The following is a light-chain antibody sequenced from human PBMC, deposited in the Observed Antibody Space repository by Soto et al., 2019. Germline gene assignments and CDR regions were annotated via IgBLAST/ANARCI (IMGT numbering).Light chain of an antibody. CDR3: QQRSNWPGFT. J-gene: IGKJ3*01. V-gene: IGKV3-11*01. CDR2: DAS. CDR1: QSVSSY. Sequence: EIVLTQSPATLSLSPGERATLSCRASQSVSSYLAWYQQKPGQAPRLLIYDASNRATGIPARFSGSGSGTDSTLTISSLEPEDFAVYYCQQRSNWPGFTFGPGT.